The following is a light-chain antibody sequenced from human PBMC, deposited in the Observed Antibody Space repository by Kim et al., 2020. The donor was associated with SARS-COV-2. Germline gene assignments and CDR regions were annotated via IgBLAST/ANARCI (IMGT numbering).Light chain of an antibody. CDR2: ANK. CDR1: SSNIGTSYD. V-gene: IGLV1-40*01. CDR3: QSYDTSLSAYV. J-gene: IGLJ1*01. Sequence: RVTISCTGSSSNIGTSYDVHWYQQIPGRAPKVVIYANKNRPSGVPDRFSASKSGTSASLAITGLQAEDEADYYCQSYDTSLSAYVFGSGTKVTVL.